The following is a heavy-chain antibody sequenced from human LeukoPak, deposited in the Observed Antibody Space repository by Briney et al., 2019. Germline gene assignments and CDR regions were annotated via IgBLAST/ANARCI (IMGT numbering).Heavy chain of an antibody. CDR2: ITSRGGST. CDR1: GFTFSIYA. D-gene: IGHD3-22*01. J-gene: IGHJ4*02. Sequence: GGSLRLSCAASGFTFSIYAMSWVRQAPGKGLQWVPSITSRGGSTWYVDSVKGRFTITRDNSVNTLYLQMHSLRAEDTAVYYCARDRPNYYGSDGHYYRRDGDYWGRGTLVSVSS. CDR3: ARDRPNYYGSDGHYYRRDGDY. V-gene: IGHV3-23*01.